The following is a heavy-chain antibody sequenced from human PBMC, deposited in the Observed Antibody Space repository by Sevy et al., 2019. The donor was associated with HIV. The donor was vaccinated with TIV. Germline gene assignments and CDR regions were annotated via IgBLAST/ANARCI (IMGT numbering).Heavy chain of an antibody. V-gene: IGHV4-39*01. CDR3: ARYLRSDHAGGFDF. CDR2: IDYIGTT. CDR1: SGSISSSSYY. J-gene: IGHJ5*01. D-gene: IGHD6-19*01. Sequence: SENLSLTYTVSSGSISSSSYYWGWIRQSPGKGLEWIASIDYIGTTYYNMALKSRVTITGDRSKNEVSLNLRFVTAADAAVYYCARYLRSDHAGGFDFWGQGTPVTVSS.